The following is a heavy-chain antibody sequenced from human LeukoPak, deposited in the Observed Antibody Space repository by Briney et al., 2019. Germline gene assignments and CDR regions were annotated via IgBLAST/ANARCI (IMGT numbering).Heavy chain of an antibody. CDR1: GGTFSSYA. D-gene: IGHD3-10*01. Sequence: GASVKVSCKASGGTFSSYAISWVRQAPGQGLEWMGRIIPILGIANYAQKFQGRVTITADKSTSTAYMELSSLRSEDTAVYYCARSGSRLVWFGETMGYCDYWGQGTLVAVSS. CDR3: ARSGSRLVWFGETMGYCDY. J-gene: IGHJ4*02. V-gene: IGHV1-69*04. CDR2: IIPILGIA.